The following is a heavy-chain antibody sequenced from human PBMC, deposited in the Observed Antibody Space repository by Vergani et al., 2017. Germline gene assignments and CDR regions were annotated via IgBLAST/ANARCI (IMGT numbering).Heavy chain of an antibody. Sequence: QVQLVESGGGVVQPGRSLSLSCAASGFTFSSYGMHWVRQAPGKGLEWVAVISYDGSNKYYADSVKGRFTISRDNSKNTLYLQMNSLRAEDTAVYYCAKDPYCSSTSCYQVPWGQGTLVTVSS. CDR3: AKDPYCSSTSCYQVP. J-gene: IGHJ5*02. V-gene: IGHV3-30*18. CDR1: GFTFSSYG. CDR2: ISYDGSNK. D-gene: IGHD2-2*01.